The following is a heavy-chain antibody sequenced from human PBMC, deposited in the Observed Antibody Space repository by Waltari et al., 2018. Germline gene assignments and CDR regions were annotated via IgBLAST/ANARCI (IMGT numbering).Heavy chain of an antibody. J-gene: IGHJ4*02. D-gene: IGHD7-27*01. CDR1: GYTLTELS. CDR3: VGRAKLGIVGPFAY. Sequence: QVQLVQSGAEVKKPGASVKVSCKVSGYTLTELSMHWVRPAPGKGLGWMGGFDPEDGETIYAQKFQGRVTMTEDTSTDTGYMELSSLRSEDTAGYYCVGRAKLGIVGPFAYWGQGILVTVSS. CDR2: FDPEDGET. V-gene: IGHV1-24*01.